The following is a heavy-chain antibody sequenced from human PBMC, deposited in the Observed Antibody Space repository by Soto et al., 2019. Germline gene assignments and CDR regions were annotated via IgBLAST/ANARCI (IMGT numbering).Heavy chain of an antibody. Sequence: SETLSLTCTVSGGSISSYYWSWIRQPPGKGLEWIGYIYYSGSTNYNPSLKSRVTISVDTSKNQFSLKLSSVTAADTAAYYCARDRGRRPRRGNYYGMDVWGQGTTVTVSS. D-gene: IGHD3-10*01. CDR1: GGSISSYY. J-gene: IGHJ6*02. CDR2: IYYSGST. CDR3: ARDRGRRPRRGNYYGMDV. V-gene: IGHV4-59*01.